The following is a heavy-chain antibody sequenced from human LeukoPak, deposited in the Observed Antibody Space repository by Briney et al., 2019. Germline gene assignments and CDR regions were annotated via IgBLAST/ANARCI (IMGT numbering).Heavy chain of an antibody. D-gene: IGHD3-10*01. V-gene: IGHV3-21*01. CDR2: ISSSSSYI. CDR3: ARLRDYFTHAFDI. J-gene: IGHJ3*02. Sequence: PGGSLRLSCAASGFTFIDYSVNWVRQAPGKGLEWVSSISSSSSYIFYADSLKGRFTISRDNAKNSLYLQMHSLRAEDTAVYYCARLRDYFTHAFDIWGQGTMVTVSS. CDR1: GFTFIDYS.